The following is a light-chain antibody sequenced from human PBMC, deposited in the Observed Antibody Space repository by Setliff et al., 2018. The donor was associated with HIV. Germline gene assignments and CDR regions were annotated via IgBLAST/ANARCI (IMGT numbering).Light chain of an antibody. V-gene: IGKV1-27*01. CDR3: QKYYSAPLT. CDR1: QDISNY. CDR2: AAS. Sequence: DIQMTQSPSSLSASVGDRVTITCRASQDISNYLAWYQQKPGKVPKLLIYAASTLQSGVPSRFSGSKSGTDFTLTISSLQPEDVATYYCQKYYSAPLTFGGGTKVDIK. J-gene: IGKJ4*01.